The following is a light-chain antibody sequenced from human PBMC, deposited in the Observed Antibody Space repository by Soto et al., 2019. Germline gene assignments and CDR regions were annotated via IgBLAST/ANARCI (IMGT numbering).Light chain of an antibody. CDR3: CSYAGSSTLV. Sequence: QSVLTQPASVSGSPGQSITIPCTGTSSDVGSYDLVSWYQQYPDKAPRLIISEVTKRPSGVSDRFSGSKSGNTASLTISGLQAEDEADYYCCSYAGSSTLVFGGGTQLTVL. CDR1: SSDVGSYDL. V-gene: IGLV2-23*02. J-gene: IGLJ3*02. CDR2: EVT.